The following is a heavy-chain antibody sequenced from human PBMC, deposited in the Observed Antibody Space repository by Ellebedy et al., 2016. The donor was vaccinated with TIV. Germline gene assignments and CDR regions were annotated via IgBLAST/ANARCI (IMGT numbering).Heavy chain of an antibody. D-gene: IGHD6-13*01. Sequence: GESLKISCAASGFTFSTYAMNWVRQAPGKGLEWVSSIGAGAASTYYADSVEGRFAISRDTSRDTLFLQMNSLRVEDTAVYYCAKAPIAAAGSGNWFDPWGQGTLVTVSS. CDR3: AKAPIAAAGSGNWFDP. CDR1: GFTFSTYA. CDR2: IGAGAAST. V-gene: IGHV3-23*01. J-gene: IGHJ5*02.